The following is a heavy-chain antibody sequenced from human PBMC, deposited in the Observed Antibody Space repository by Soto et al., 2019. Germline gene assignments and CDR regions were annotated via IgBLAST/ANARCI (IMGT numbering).Heavy chain of an antibody. CDR1: GGSISSYY. CDR2: IYYSGST. Sequence: SETLPLTCTVSGGSISSYYWSWIRQPPGKGLEWIGYIYYSGSTNYNPSLKSRVTISVDTSKNQFSLKLSSVTAADTAVYYCARRYVASFDYWGQGTLVSAS. V-gene: IGHV4-59*01. J-gene: IGHJ4*02. D-gene: IGHD2-15*01. CDR3: ARRYVASFDY.